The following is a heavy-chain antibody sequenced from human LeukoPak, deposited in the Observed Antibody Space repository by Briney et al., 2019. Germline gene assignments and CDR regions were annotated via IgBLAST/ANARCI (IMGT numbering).Heavy chain of an antibody. J-gene: IGHJ4*02. CDR3: TRTLSRWDPFDY. V-gene: IGHV4-59*01. Sequence: SETLSLTCTISGGSISSYFWSWIRQPPGKGLEWIGYIYYTGSTNYNPSLKSRVIISLDTSKNQFSLKLSSVTAADTAVYYCTRTLSRWDPFDYWGQGTLVTVSS. CDR2: IYYTGST. D-gene: IGHD1-26*01. CDR1: GGSISSYF.